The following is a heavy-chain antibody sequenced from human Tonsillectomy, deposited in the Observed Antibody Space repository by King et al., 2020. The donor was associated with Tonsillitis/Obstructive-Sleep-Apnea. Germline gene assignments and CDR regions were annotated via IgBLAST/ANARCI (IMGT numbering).Heavy chain of an antibody. CDR1: GGSITSYY. CDR3: ARMGSSTSPAKV. J-gene: IGHJ4*02. CDR2: IYYSGST. D-gene: IGHD2-2*01. V-gene: IGHV4-59*01. Sequence: QLQESGPGLLKPSETLSLTCTVSGGSITSYYWSWIRQPPGKGLEWIGYIYYSGSTNYNPSLKSRVTISVDTSKNPLSLKLNSVTAADSAVYYCARMGSSTSPAKVWGQGTLVTVSS.